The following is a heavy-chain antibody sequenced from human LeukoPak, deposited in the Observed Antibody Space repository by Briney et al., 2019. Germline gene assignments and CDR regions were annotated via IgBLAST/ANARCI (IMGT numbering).Heavy chain of an antibody. CDR2: ISSSGSTI. CDR1: GFTFSDYY. D-gene: IGHD2-2*01. Sequence: GGSLRLSCAASGFTFSDYYMSWIRQAPGKGLEWVSYISSSGSTIYYADSVKGRFTISRDNAKSSLYLQMYSLRAEDTAVYYCARSTRTVVVPAANVDYWGQGTLVTVSS. CDR3: ARSTRTVVVPAANVDY. J-gene: IGHJ4*02. V-gene: IGHV3-11*01.